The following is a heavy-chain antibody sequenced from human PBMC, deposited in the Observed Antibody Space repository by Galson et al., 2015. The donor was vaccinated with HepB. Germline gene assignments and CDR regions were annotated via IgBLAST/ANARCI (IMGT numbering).Heavy chain of an antibody. D-gene: IGHD1-14*01. V-gene: IGHV3-30*18. CDR2: ISFDASNK. CDR1: GFTFSSYG. J-gene: IGHJ6*03. Sequence: SLRLSCAASGFTFSSYGIHWVRQGPGKGLEWVALISFDASNKYYADSVKGRFTISRDNSKNTLYLQINRLRAEDTAVYYCAKSLTNRESGRPSLYYYFYYMDVWGKGTTVTVSS. CDR3: AKSLTNRESGRPSLYYYFYYMDV.